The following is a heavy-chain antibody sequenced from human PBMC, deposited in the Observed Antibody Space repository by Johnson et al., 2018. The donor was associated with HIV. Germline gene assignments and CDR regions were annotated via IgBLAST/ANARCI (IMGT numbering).Heavy chain of an antibody. V-gene: IGHV3-20*04. CDR3: ARGVVPDPFDI. CDR2: INWNGGST. Sequence: EVQLVESGGSVVRPGGSLRLSCAASGFSFNDYGMNWVRQVPGKGLEWVSGINWNGGSTGYADSVKGRFTISRDNAKNSLYLQMKSLRAEDTALYYCARGVVPDPFDIWGQGTMVTVSS. CDR1: GFSFNDYG. D-gene: IGHD2-15*01. J-gene: IGHJ3*02.